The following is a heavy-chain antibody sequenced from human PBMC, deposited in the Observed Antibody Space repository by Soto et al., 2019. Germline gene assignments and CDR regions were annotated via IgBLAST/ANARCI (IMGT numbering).Heavy chain of an antibody. J-gene: IGHJ5*02. Sequence: ETLSLTCTVSGGSISSYYWSWIRQPPGKGLEWIGYIYYSGSTNYNPSLKSRVTISVDTSKNQFSLKLSSVTAADTAVYYCARSDFWSGYSNWFDPWGQGTLVTVSS. D-gene: IGHD3-3*01. V-gene: IGHV4-59*01. CDR2: IYYSGST. CDR3: ARSDFWSGYSNWFDP. CDR1: GGSISSYY.